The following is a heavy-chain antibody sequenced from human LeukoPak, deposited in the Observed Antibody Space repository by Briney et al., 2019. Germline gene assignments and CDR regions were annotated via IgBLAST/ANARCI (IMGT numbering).Heavy chain of an antibody. D-gene: IGHD2-15*01. CDR1: GSTFTSYY. J-gene: IGHJ5*02. V-gene: IGHV1-46*01. Sequence: ASVKVSCKASGSTFTSYYMHWVRQAPGQGLEWMGIINPSGGSTSYAQKFQGRVTMTRDTSTNTVYMELSSLRSEDTAVYYCARGSGRLNCSGGSCYSWFDPWGQGTLVTFSS. CDR2: INPSGGST. CDR3: ARGSGRLNCSGGSCYSWFDP.